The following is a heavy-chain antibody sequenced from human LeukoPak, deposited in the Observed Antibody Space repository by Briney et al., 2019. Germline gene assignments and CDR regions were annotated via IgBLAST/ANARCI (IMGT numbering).Heavy chain of an antibody. CDR2: IYHSGST. J-gene: IGHJ4*02. D-gene: IGHD5-12*01. CDR3: ARDGYSGSDAL. CDR1: GGSISTYY. V-gene: IGHV4-59*01. Sequence: SETLSPTCTVSGGSISTYYWSWIRQPPGKGLEWIGYIYHSGSTNYNPSLKSRVTISVDTSQNQFSLKLSSVTAADTAVYYCARDGYSGSDALWGQGTLVTVSS.